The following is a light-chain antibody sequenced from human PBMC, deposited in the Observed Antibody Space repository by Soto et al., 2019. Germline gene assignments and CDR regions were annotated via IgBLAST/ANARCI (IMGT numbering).Light chain of an antibody. Sequence: IQMTQSPSSLSASXXDRVXITCLASQGISSYLAWYQQKPGKAPKXXIYAASTLQSGVPSRFSGSGAGTDFTLTISCLQSEDFATYYCQQYYSYPWTFGQGTKVDIK. J-gene: IGKJ1*01. CDR2: AAS. V-gene: IGKV1-8*01. CDR3: QQYYSYPWT. CDR1: QGISSY.